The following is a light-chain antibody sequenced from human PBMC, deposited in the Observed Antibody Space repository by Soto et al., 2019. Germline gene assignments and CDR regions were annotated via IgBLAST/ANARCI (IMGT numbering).Light chain of an antibody. J-gene: IGKJ1*01. Sequence: DIQMTQSPSSLSASGGDRVTITCRASQSISSYLNWYQQKPGKAPKLLIYAASSLQSGVPSRFSGSGSGTDFTLTISSLQPEDFATYYCQQSYSTLTWTFGQGTKVEIK. CDR1: QSISSY. CDR2: AAS. CDR3: QQSYSTLTWT. V-gene: IGKV1-39*01.